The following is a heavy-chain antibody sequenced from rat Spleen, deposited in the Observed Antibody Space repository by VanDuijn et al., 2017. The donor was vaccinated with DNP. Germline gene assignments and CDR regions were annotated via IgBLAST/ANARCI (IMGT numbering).Heavy chain of an antibody. CDR1: GFTFSDYN. CDR2: ISYDGSST. CDR3: ARHEYYSSPFDY. D-gene: IGHD1-2*01. J-gene: IGHJ2*01. Sequence: EVQLVESGGGLVQPGRSLKLSCAASGFTFSDYNMAWVRQAPKKGLEWVATISYDGSSTYYRDSVKGRFTISRDNAKSTLYLQMDSLRSEDTATYYCARHEYYSSPFDYWGQGVMVTVSS. V-gene: IGHV5-7*01.